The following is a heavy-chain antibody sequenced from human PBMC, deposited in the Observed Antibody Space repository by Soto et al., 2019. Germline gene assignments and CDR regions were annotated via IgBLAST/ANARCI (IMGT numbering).Heavy chain of an antibody. Sequence: GGSLRPSCAASGFTFSSYAMSWVRQAPGKGLEWVSAISGSGGSTYYADSVKGRFTISRDNSKNTLYLQMNSLRAEDTAVYYCAKDLDYSKAFDIWGQGTMVTVSS. CDR3: AKDLDYSKAFDI. V-gene: IGHV3-23*01. CDR2: ISGSGGST. J-gene: IGHJ3*02. D-gene: IGHD4-4*01. CDR1: GFTFSSYA.